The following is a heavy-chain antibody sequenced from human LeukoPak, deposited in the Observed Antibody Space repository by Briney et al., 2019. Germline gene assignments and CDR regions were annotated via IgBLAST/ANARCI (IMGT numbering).Heavy chain of an antibody. CDR2: MNPNSGNT. CDR1: GYTFTSYD. D-gene: IGHD1-26*01. CDR3: ARGSALVGATTWDY. V-gene: IGHV1-8*01. Sequence: GASVKVSCKASGYTFTSYDINWVRQATGQGLEWMGWMNPNSGNTGYAQKFQGRVTMTRNTSISTAYMELSSLRSDDTAVYYCARGSALVGATTWDYWGQGTLVTVSS. J-gene: IGHJ4*02.